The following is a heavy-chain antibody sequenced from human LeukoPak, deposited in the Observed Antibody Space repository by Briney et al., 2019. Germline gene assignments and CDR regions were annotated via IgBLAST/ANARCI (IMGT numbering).Heavy chain of an antibody. V-gene: IGHV3-48*03. D-gene: IGHD3-10*02. CDR1: GFTFSSCE. J-gene: IGHJ6*04. Sequence: GGSLRLSCAASGFTFSSCEMNWVRQTPGKGLEWVSYIDSSGTTIYYADSVKGRFTSSRDNAKNSLYLQMNSLRADDTAVYYCAELGITMIGGVWGKGTTVTISS. CDR3: AELGITMIGGV. CDR2: IDSSGTTI.